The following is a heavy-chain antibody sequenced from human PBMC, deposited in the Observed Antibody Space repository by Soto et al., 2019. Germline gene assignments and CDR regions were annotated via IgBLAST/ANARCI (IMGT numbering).Heavy chain of an antibody. CDR2: IYYSGST. J-gene: IGHJ4*02. CDR1: GGSISSYY. Sequence: QVQLQESGPGLVKPSETLSLTCTVSGGSISSYYWSWIRQPPGKGLEWIGYIYYSGSTNYNPSLKSRVTISVDTSKNQFSLKLSSVTAADTAVYYCARKTQYSSTWFDYWGQGTLVTVSS. V-gene: IGHV4-59*08. D-gene: IGHD6-13*01. CDR3: ARKTQYSSTWFDY.